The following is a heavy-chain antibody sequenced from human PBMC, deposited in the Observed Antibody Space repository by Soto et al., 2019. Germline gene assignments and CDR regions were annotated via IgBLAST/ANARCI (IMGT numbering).Heavy chain of an antibody. CDR2: IYPGDSDT. CDR1: GYSFTSYW. CDR3: AAGGISPGNYNYYAMDV. Sequence: GESLKISCKGSGYSFTSYWIGWVRQMPGKGLEWMGFIYPGDSDTRYSPPFQGQVTISADKSISTAYLQWSSLKASDTAVYYCAAGGISPGNYNYYAMDVWGQGTTVTAP. D-gene: IGHD3-16*01. J-gene: IGHJ6*02. V-gene: IGHV5-51*01.